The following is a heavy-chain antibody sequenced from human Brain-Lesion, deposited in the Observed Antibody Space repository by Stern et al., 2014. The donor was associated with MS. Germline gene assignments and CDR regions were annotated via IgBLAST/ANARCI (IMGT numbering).Heavy chain of an antibody. J-gene: IGHJ4*02. CDR2: IYYIGFT. V-gene: IGHV4-39*01. D-gene: IGHD1-26*01. CDR3: ARHDSVPRPSQLYSARDRGPGYFDY. Sequence: VQLVESGPGLVKPSETLSLTCTVSGGSISSSTYYWAWIRQPPGKGLEWIGNIYYIGFTYYNPSLKSRVTISVDMSKTQFSLKLSSVTAADTAIYYCARHDSVPRPSQLYSARDRGPGYFDYWGQGTLVTVSS. CDR1: GGSISSSTYY.